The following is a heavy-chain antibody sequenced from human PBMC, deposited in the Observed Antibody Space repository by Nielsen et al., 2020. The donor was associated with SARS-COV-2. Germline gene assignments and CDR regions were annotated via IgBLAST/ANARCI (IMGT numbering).Heavy chain of an antibody. V-gene: IGHV3-30*04. Sequence: GSLRLSCAASGFTFSSYAMHWVRQAPGKGLEWVAVISYDGSNKYYADSVKGRFTISRDNSKNTLYLQMNSLRAEDTAVYYCAREVGGYGDYGDYYGMDVWGQGTTVTVSS. CDR1: GFTFSSYA. CDR2: ISYDGSNK. CDR3: AREVGGYGDYGDYYGMDV. J-gene: IGHJ6*02. D-gene: IGHD4-17*01.